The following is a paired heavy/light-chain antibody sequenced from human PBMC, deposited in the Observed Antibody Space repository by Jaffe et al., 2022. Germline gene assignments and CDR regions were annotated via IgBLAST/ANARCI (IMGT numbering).Light chain of an antibody. CDR2: WAS. CDR3: QQYYSNPST. V-gene: IGKV4-1*01. CDR1: QSVLKSSNNKNY. J-gene: IGKJ2*01. Sequence: DIVMTQSPDSLAVSLGERATINCKSSQSVLKSSNNKNYLGWYQQKPGQPPKLLIYWASTRESGVPDRFSGSGSETDFTLTITSLQAEDVAVYYCQQYYSNPSTFGQGTKLEIK.
Heavy chain of an antibody. CDR2: ISHSGST. CDR3: ARGYYENSGYIPFRY. J-gene: IGHJ4*02. V-gene: IGHV4-38-2*01. D-gene: IGHD3-22*01. Sequence: QVQLQESGPGLVKPSETLSLTCGVSGSSISSGYYWGWIRQPPGMGLEWIGSISHSGSTYYNPSLKSRVTISVDTSKNQLSLKLSSVTAADTAVYYCARGYYENSGYIPFRYWGQGVLVTVSS. CDR1: GSSISSGYY.